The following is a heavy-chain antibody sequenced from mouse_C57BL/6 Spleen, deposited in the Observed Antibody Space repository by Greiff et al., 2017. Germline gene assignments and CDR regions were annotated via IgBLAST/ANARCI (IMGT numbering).Heavy chain of an antibody. CDR2: IDPEDGET. CDR3: ARSGGYFPGGLGY. J-gene: IGHJ2*01. D-gene: IGHD2-3*01. Sequence: EVQLQQSGAELVKPGASVKLSCTASGFNIKDYYMHWVKQRTEQGLEWIGRIDPEDGETKYAPKFPGKATITADTSSNTAYLQLSSLTSEDTAVYYCARSGGYFPGGLGYWGQGTTLTVSS. V-gene: IGHV14-2*01. CDR1: GFNIKDYY.